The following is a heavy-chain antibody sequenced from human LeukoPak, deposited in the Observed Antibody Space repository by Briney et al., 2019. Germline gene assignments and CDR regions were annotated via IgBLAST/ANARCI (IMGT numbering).Heavy chain of an antibody. CDR3: ARERVAAAGEFDY. Sequence: ASVKVSCKASGYTFTGYYMHWVRQAPGQGLEWMGWINPNSGGTNYAQKFQGRVTMTTDTSTSTAYMELRSLRSDDTAVYYCARERVAAAGEFDYWGQGTLVTVSS. CDR1: GYTFTGYY. J-gene: IGHJ4*02. CDR2: INPNSGGT. D-gene: IGHD6-13*01. V-gene: IGHV1-2*02.